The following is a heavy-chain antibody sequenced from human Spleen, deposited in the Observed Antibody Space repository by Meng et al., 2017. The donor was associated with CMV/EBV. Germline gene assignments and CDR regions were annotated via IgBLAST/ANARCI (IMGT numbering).Heavy chain of an antibody. CDR2: INSDGTST. J-gene: IGHJ3*02. D-gene: IGHD6-6*01. V-gene: IGHV3-74*01. Sequence: GESLKISCSASGFIFRSHWMHWVRQAPGKGLVWVSRINSDGTSTRYADSVRGRFTLSRDNAKNTVSLQMNSLRAEDTAVYYCARDHEDSSSSSLGDAFDIWGQGTMVTVSS. CDR3: ARDHEDSSSSSLGDAFDI. CDR1: GFIFRSHW.